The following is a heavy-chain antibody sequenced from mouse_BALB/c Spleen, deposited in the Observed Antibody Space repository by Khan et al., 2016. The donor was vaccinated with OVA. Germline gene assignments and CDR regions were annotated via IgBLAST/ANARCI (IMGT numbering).Heavy chain of an antibody. D-gene: IGHD1-1*01. CDR1: GYSITSGYA. V-gene: IGHV3-2*02. J-gene: IGHJ2*01. Sequence: EVQLQESGPGLVKPSQSLSLTCTVTGYSITSGYAWNWIRQFPGNKLEWMGYISYSGGTTYNPSLKSRISITRDTSKNQFFLQFNSVTTDETATYYCASGNYYGVYFDYWGQGTPLTVSS. CDR3: ASGNYYGVYFDY. CDR2: ISYSGGT.